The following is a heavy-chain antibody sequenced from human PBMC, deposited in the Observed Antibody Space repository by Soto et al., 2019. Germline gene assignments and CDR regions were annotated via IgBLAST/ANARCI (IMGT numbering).Heavy chain of an antibody. CDR1: GLNFSNYY. J-gene: IGHJ3*02. Sequence: LGGSLRLSSPASGLNFSNYYMSWIRQAPGKGQMWVSYISSSSSYTNYADSVKGRFTISRDNAKNSLYLQMNSLRAEDTAVYYCAIDMHCSSTSCYAHDAFDIWGQGTMVTVSS. D-gene: IGHD2-2*01. CDR2: ISSSSSYT. V-gene: IGHV3-11*06. CDR3: AIDMHCSSTSCYAHDAFDI.